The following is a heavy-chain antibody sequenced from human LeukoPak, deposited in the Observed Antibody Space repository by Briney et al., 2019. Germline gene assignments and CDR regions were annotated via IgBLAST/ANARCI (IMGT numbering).Heavy chain of an antibody. Sequence: PSETLSLTCTVSGGSISSYYWSWIRQPPGKGLEWIGYIYYSGSTNYNPSLKSRVTISVDTSKNQFSLKLSSVTAADTAVYYCARFFGQLVSFDYWGQGTLVTVSS. CDR2: IYYSGST. V-gene: IGHV4-59*01. D-gene: IGHD6-6*01. J-gene: IGHJ4*02. CDR1: GGSISSYY. CDR3: ARFFGQLVSFDY.